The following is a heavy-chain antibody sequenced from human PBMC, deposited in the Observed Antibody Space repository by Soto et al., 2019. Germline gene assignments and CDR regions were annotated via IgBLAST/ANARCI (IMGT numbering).Heavy chain of an antibody. J-gene: IGHJ5*02. D-gene: IGHD6-19*01. V-gene: IGHV3-48*01. CDR2: ISSSSSTI. CDR1: GFTFSSYS. CDR3: AREAVAGIFTWFNP. Sequence: GGSLRLSCAASGFTFSSYSMNWVRQAPGKGLEWVSYISSSSSTIYYADSVKGRFTISRDNAKNSLYLQMNSLRAEDTAVYYCAREAVAGIFTWFNPWGQGTLVTVSS.